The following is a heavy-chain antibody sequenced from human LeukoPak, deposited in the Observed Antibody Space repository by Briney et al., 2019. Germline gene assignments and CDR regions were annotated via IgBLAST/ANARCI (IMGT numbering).Heavy chain of an antibody. CDR2: IGTSSNNI. D-gene: IGHD1-7*01. CDR1: GLTFSRYN. V-gene: IGHV3-21*01. CDR3: ASGTVGNYALDY. J-gene: IGHJ4*02. Sequence: GGSLRLSCAASGLTFSRYNMNRVRQAPGKGLEWVSSIGTSSNNIYYTDSVKGRFTISRDNAKNSLYLQVDSLRVEDTAVYFCASGTVGNYALDYWGQGTLVTVSS.